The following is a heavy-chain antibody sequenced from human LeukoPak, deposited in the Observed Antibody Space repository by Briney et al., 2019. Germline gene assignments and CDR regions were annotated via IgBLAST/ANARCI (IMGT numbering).Heavy chain of an antibody. CDR2: IWYDGSNK. Sequence: GGSLRLSCAASGFTFSSYGMHWVRQAPGKGLEWVAVIWYDGSNKYYADSVKGRFTISRDNSKNTLYLQMNSLRAEDTAVYYCARAFMVRGVTPQVGYWGQGTLVTVSS. V-gene: IGHV3-33*01. J-gene: IGHJ4*02. CDR3: ARAFMVRGVTPQVGY. CDR1: GFTFSSYG. D-gene: IGHD3-10*01.